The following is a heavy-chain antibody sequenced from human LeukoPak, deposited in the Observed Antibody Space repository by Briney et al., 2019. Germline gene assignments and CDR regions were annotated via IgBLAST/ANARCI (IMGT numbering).Heavy chain of an antibody. V-gene: IGHV4-61*02. CDR3: ARRGSSWHNYYYYYYMDV. CDR2: IYTSGST. Sequence: SQTLSLTCTVPGGSISSGSYYWSWIRQPAGKGLEWIGRIYTSGSTNYNPSLKSRVTISVDTSKNQFSLKLSSVTAADTAVYYCARRGSSWHNYYYYYYMDVWGKGTTVTVSS. CDR1: GGSISSGSYY. D-gene: IGHD6-13*01. J-gene: IGHJ6*03.